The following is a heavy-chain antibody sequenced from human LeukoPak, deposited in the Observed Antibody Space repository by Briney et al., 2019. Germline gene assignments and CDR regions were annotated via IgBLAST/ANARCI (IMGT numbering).Heavy chain of an antibody. CDR1: GFTVSSNY. CDR3: ADGGDIYGIFDY. D-gene: IGHD2-21*02. Sequence: GGSLRLSCAASGFTVSSNYMSWVRQAPGKGLEWVSAISGSGGSTYYADSVKGRFTISRDNSKNTLYLQMNSLRAEDTAVYYCADGGDIYGIFDYWGQGTLVTVSS. V-gene: IGHV3-23*01. CDR2: ISGSGGST. J-gene: IGHJ4*02.